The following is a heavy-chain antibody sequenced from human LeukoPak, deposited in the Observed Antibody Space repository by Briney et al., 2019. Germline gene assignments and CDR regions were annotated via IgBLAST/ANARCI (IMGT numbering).Heavy chain of an antibody. D-gene: IGHD6-13*01. V-gene: IGHV4-59*01. CDR2: IYYSGST. CDR1: GGSISSYY. CDR3: ASQSSSWYGAAYYYYMDV. Sequence: PSETLSLTCTVSGGSISSYYWSWIRQPPGKGLEWIGYIYYSGSTNYNPSLKSRVTISVDTSKNQFSLKLSSVGAADTAVYYCASQSSSWYGAAYYYYMDVWGKGTTVTVSS. J-gene: IGHJ6*03.